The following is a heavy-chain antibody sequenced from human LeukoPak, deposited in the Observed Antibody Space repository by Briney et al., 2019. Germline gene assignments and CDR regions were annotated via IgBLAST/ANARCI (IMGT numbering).Heavy chain of an antibody. CDR2: IYYSGST. V-gene: IGHV4-59*08. D-gene: IGHD2-2*01. Sequence: SETLSLTCTVSGGSISSYYWSWTRQPPGKGLEWIGYIYYSGSTNYNPSLKSRVTISVDTSKNQFSLKLSSVTAADTAVYYCAKRSSYYCSSTSCSYSSADWFDPWGQGTLVTVSS. J-gene: IGHJ5*02. CDR1: GGSISSYY. CDR3: AKRSSYYCSSTSCSYSSADWFDP.